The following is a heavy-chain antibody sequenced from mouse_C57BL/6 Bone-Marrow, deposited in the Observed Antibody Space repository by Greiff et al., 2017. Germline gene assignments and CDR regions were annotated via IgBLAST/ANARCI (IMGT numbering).Heavy chain of an antibody. Sequence: EVKLQESGGGLVQPGGSLSLSCAASGFTFTDYYMSWVRQPPGKALEWLGFIRNKANGYTTEYSASVKGRFTISRDTSQSILYLQMNALRAEDSATYYCARHGDYSFADWGQGTLVTVSA. CDR3: ARHGDYSFAD. J-gene: IGHJ3*01. D-gene: IGHD1-1*01. V-gene: IGHV7-3*01. CDR1: GFTFTDYY. CDR2: IRNKANGYTT.